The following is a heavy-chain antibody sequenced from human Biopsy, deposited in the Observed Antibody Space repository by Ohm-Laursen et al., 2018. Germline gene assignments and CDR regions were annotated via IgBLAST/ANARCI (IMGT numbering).Heavy chain of an antibody. CDR3: ARDRMTDVFGGPTRTDVFDS. CDR1: GYTFNDYY. D-gene: IGHD3-10*01. V-gene: IGHV1-2*02. CDR2: VNPNSGAT. Sequence: GSSVKVSCKASGYTFNDYYIHWVRQSPGQGLEWMGWVNPNSGATNSAEKVRGRVTLTRDTSISAVYIELRRLKSDDAAVYFCARDRMTDVFGGPTRTDVFDSWGQGTPVTVSS. J-gene: IGHJ4*02.